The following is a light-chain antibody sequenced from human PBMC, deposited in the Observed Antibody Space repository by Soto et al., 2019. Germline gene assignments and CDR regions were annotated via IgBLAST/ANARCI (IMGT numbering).Light chain of an antibody. J-gene: IGKJ4*01. V-gene: IGKV3-15*01. CDR2: DTY. CDR1: QSVGST. Sequence: EIVLTQSPAALSVSPGERATLSCWASQSVGSTLNWYQQKPGQAPRLLIYDTYIRATGIPARFSGSGSGTEFTLTIASLQSEDFGVYYCQRFNRWPLAFGGGTKVDI. CDR3: QRFNRWPLA.